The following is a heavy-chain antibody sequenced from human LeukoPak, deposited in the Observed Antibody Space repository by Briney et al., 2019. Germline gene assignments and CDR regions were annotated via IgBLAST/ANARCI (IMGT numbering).Heavy chain of an antibody. CDR3: ARVRGAARGGDY. V-gene: IGHV3-21*01. CDR2: ISSSSSYI. Sequence: PGGSLRLSCAASGFTFSSYSMNWVRQAPGKGLEWVSSISSSSSYIYYADSVKGRFTISRDNAKNSLYLQMNSLRAEDTAVYYCARVRGAARGGDYRGQGTLVTVSS. D-gene: IGHD6-6*01. CDR1: GFTFSSYS. J-gene: IGHJ4*02.